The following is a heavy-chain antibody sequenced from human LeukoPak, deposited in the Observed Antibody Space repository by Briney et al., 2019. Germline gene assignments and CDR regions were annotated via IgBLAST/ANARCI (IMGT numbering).Heavy chain of an antibody. CDR3: ARLEVVAATLYYFDY. CDR1: GYTFTSCG. V-gene: IGHV1-18*01. CDR2: ISAYNGNT. D-gene: IGHD2-15*01. J-gene: IGHJ4*02. Sequence: ASVKVSCKASGYTFTSCGISWMRQAPGQGLEWMGWISAYNGNTNYAQKLQGRVTMTTDTSTSTAYMELRSLRSDDTAVYYCARLEVVAATLYYFDYWGQGTLVTVSS.